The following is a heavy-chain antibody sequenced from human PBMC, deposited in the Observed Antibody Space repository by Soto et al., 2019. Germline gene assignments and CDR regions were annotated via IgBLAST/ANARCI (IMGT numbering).Heavy chain of an antibody. D-gene: IGHD3-16*02. V-gene: IGHV3-30*18. Sequence: QVQLVESGGGVVQPGRSLRLSCAASGFTFSYYATHGVRQAPGQGLEWVAGISYDGSGKYYADYVKGRFTISRDNSKDSLNLQLNSLRPDDTAVYYCAKGLGELSPESFDYWGQGTLITVSS. CDR3: AKGLGELSPESFDY. CDR2: ISYDGSGK. CDR1: GFTFSYYA. J-gene: IGHJ4*02.